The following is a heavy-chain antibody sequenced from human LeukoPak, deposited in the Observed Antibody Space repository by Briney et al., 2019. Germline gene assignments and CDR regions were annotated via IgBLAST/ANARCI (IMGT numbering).Heavy chain of an antibody. D-gene: IGHD3-3*01. Sequence: ASVKVSCKASGYTFTGYYMHWVRQAPGQGLEWMGWINPNSGGTNYAQKFQGRVTMTRDTSISTAYMELSRLRSDDTAVYYCARGGPYYDFWSGYPLNWFDPWGQGTLVTVSS. CDR3: ARGGPYYDFWSGYPLNWFDP. CDR2: INPNSGGT. CDR1: GYTFTGYY. V-gene: IGHV1-2*02. J-gene: IGHJ5*02.